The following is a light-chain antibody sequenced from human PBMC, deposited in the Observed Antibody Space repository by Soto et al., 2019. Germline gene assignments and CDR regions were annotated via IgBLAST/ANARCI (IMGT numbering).Light chain of an antibody. V-gene: IGLV1-47*02. J-gene: IGLJ1*01. CDR1: SSNVGSNY. CDR2: GND. Sequence: QSVLTQPPSASGTPGQRVTISCSGSSSNVGSNYVYWYQQLPGTAPKLLIYGNDSRPSGVPDRFSGSKSGTSASLAITGLQAEDEADYYCQSYDGSLSGYVFGSGTKVTVL. CDR3: QSYDGSLSGYV.